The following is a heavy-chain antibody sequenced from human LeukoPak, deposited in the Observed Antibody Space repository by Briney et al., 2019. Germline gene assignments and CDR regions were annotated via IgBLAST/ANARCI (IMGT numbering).Heavy chain of an antibody. CDR3: ARATYCSGGSCYHGAGYYYMDV. J-gene: IGHJ6*03. Sequence: PSETLSLTCTVSGDSISGFYWSSIRQPPGKGLEWIGYIYYSGTTNYNPSIKSRLTISVDTSKNQFSLKLSSVTAADTAVYYCARATYCSGGSCYHGAGYYYMDVWGKGTTVTVSS. CDR2: IYYSGTT. V-gene: IGHV4-59*01. D-gene: IGHD2-15*01. CDR1: GDSISGFY.